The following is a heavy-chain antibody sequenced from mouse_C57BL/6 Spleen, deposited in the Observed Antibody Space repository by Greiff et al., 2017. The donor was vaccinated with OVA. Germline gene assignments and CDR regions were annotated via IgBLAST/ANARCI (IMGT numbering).Heavy chain of an antibody. D-gene: IGHD1-1*01. J-gene: IGHJ4*01. CDR3: ARVYYYGSSLYYYAMDY. CDR2: INPNYGTT. CDR1: GYSFTDYN. V-gene: IGHV1-39*01. Sequence: EVKLQESGPELVKPGASVKISCKASGYSFTDYNMNWVKQSNGKSLEWIGVINPNYGTTSYNQKFKGKATLTVDQSSSTAYMQLNSLTSEDSAVYYCARVYYYGSSLYYYAMDYWGQGTSVTVSS.